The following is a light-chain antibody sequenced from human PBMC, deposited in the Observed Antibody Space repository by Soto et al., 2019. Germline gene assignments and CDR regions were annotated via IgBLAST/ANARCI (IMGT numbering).Light chain of an antibody. CDR1: SSDVGGYNY. CDR2: GVT. J-gene: IGLJ1*01. V-gene: IGLV2-14*03. CDR3: SSYTTSHTPHIA. Sequence: QSALTQPASVSGSPGQSITISCTGTSSDVGGYNYVSWYQHHPGKAPKLIIYGVTNRPSGVSNPFSGSKSGNTASLTISGLQPEDEADYYCSSYTTSHTPHIAFGTGTKVTV.